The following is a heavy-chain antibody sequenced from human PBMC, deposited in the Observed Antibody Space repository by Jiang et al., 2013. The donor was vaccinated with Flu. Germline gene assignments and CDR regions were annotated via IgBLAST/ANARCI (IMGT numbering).Heavy chain of an antibody. Sequence: AEVKKPGSSVKVSCKASGGTFSSYAISWVRQAPGQGLEWMGRIIPILGIANYAQKFQGRVTITADKSTSTAYMELSSLRSEDTAVYYCAREGYCSSTSCSNWGQGTLVTVSS. CDR3: AREGYCSSTSCSN. CDR1: GGTFSSYA. V-gene: IGHV1-69*04. D-gene: IGHD2-2*01. J-gene: IGHJ4*02. CDR2: IIPILGIA.